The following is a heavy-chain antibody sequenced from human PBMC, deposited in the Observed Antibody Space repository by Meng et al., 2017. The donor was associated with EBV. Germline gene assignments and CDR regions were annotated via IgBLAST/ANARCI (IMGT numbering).Heavy chain of an antibody. J-gene: IGHJ4*02. V-gene: IGHV1-2*06. CDR1: GYTFTGYY. D-gene: IGHD6-19*01. CDR3: ARVGIAVAGTGDY. CDR2: INPNSGGT. Sequence: VQLVQSGAEVKKPGASVKVSCKASGYTFTGYYMHWVRQAPGQGLEWMGRINPNSGGTNYAQKFQDRVTMTRDTSISTAYMELSRLRSDDTAVYYCARVGIAVAGTGDYWGQGTLVTVSS.